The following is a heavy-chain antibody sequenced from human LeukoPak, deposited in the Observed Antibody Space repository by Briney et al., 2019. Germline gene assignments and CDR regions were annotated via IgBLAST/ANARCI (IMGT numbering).Heavy chain of an antibody. D-gene: IGHD6-13*01. Sequence: SVKVSCKASGGTFSSYAISWVRQAPGQGLEWMGRIIPILGIANYAQKFQGRVTITADKSTSTAYMEPSSLRSEDTAVYYCARDWGSSWTLYYFDYWGQGTLVTVSS. CDR3: ARDWGSSWTLYYFDY. J-gene: IGHJ4*02. CDR1: GGTFSSYA. CDR2: IIPILGIA. V-gene: IGHV1-69*04.